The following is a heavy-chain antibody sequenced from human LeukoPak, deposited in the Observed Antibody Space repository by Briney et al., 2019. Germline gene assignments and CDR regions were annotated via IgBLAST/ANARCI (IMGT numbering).Heavy chain of an antibody. Sequence: PGGSLRLSCAASGFTFSNYAMSWVRQAPGKGLEWVSGITARADSTYYADSVKGRFTISRDNANNSLYLQMNSLRAEDTAVYYCARRTSGAFAIWGQGTKVTVSS. CDR3: ARRTSGAFAI. J-gene: IGHJ3*02. CDR2: ITARADST. CDR1: GFTFSNYA. V-gene: IGHV3-23*01.